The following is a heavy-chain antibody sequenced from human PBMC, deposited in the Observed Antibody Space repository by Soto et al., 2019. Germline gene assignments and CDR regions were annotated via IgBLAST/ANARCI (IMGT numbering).Heavy chain of an antibody. Sequence: GASVKVSCKASGFTFTSSAVQWVRQARGQRPEWIGWIVVGSGNTNYAQKFQERVTITRDMSTSTAYMELSSLRSEDTAVYYCAADTGYDSSGYNFDCWGQGTLVTSPQ. V-gene: IGHV1-58*01. D-gene: IGHD3-22*01. CDR2: IVVGSGNT. J-gene: IGHJ4*02. CDR3: AADTGYDSSGYNFDC. CDR1: GFTFTSSA.